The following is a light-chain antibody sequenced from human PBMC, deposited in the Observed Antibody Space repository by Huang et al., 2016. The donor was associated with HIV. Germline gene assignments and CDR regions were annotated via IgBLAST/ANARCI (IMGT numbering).Light chain of an antibody. CDR3: HQYGTPPWT. Sequence: EIVLTQSPRSLSLSPGEKATLHCRASQSVSNYYLAWYQQKPGQSPRLLIHAGSTRASGSPGRFSGSGSGTAFTLTITRLEPEDSAVYFCHQYGTPPWTFGQGTRVEI. CDR1: QSVSNYY. V-gene: IGKV3-20*01. J-gene: IGKJ1*01. CDR2: AGS.